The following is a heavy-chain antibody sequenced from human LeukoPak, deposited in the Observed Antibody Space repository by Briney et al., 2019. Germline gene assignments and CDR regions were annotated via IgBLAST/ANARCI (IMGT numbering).Heavy chain of an antibody. D-gene: IGHD3-10*01. CDR1: VGSFSGYY. CDR3: ARGYYGSGSHCCHMDV. J-gene: IGHJ6*03. CDR2: INHSGST. Sequence: PSETLSLTCAVYVGSFSGYYWSWIRQPPGKGLEWIGEINHSGSTNYNSSLKSRVTISVATSKTQFSLKLSSVTAADTAVYYCARGYYGSGSHCCHMDVWGKGTTITVS. V-gene: IGHV4-34*01.